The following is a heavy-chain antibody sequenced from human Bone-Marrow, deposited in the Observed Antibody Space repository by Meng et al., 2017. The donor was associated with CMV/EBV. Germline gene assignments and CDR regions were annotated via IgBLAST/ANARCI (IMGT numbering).Heavy chain of an antibody. V-gene: IGHV1-69*05. Sequence: SVKVSCKASGVTFTSYAISWVRQAPGQGLEWIGGIIPIFGTANYAQKFQGRVTITTDESTSTAYMELSSLRSEDTAVYYCAIIQLCIAVVVPAANPLFSGMDVWGQGTTVTVSS. J-gene: IGHJ6*02. CDR3: AIIQLCIAVVVPAANPLFSGMDV. CDR2: IIPIFGTA. D-gene: IGHD2-2*01. CDR1: GVTFTSYA.